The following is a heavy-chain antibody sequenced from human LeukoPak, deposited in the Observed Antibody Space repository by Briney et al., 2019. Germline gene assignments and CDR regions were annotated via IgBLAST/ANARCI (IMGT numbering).Heavy chain of an antibody. CDR1: GFPFSSYA. V-gene: IGHV3-30-3*01. J-gene: IGHJ4*02. D-gene: IGHD6-13*01. Sequence: GSLRLSCAASGFPFSSYAMHWVRPAPGKGLEWVAVISYDGSNKYYADSVKGRFTISRDNAKNSLYLQMNSLRAEDTALYYCAKDSGSSSWYYFDYWGQGTLVTVSS. CDR2: ISYDGSNK. CDR3: AKDSGSSSWYYFDY.